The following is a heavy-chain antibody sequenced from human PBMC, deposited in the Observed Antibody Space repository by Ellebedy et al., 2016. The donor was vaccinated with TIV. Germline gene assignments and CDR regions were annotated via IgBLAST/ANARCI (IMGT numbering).Heavy chain of an antibody. CDR2: IYPADSDT. V-gene: IGHV5-51*01. J-gene: IGHJ5*02. Sequence: GESLKISCKGSGYSFTSYWIGWVRQMPGKGLEWMGIIYPADSDTRYSPSFQGQVTISCQGQVTISADKSISTAYLQWSSLKASDTAIYYCARKLRVDYDHGWLDPWGQGTQVTVSS. CDR1: GYSFTSYW. D-gene: IGHD4/OR15-4a*01. CDR3: ARKLRVDYDHGWLDP.